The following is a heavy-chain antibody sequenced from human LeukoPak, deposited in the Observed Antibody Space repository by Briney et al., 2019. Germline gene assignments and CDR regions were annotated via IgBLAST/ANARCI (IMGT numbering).Heavy chain of an antibody. CDR2: ISAYNGNT. V-gene: IGHV1-18*01. CDR1: GYTFTSYG. D-gene: IGHD4-17*01. J-gene: IGHJ6*03. CDR3: ARAPGLHDGDYGYYYYYYMDV. Sequence: ASVKVSCKASGYTFTSYGISWVRQAPGQGLEWMGWISAYNGNTNYAQKLQGRVTMTTDTSTSTAYMELRSLRSDDTAVYYCARAPGLHDGDYGYYYYYYMDVWGKGTTVTIS.